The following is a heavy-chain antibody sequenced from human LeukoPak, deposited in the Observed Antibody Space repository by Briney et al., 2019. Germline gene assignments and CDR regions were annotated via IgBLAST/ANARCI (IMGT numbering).Heavy chain of an antibody. CDR1: GFTFRSHA. CDR2: IYENGGTT. V-gene: IGHV3-23*01. CDR3: AKDFRIGYSAHFDY. D-gene: IGHD2-21*01. J-gene: IGHJ4*02. Sequence: GGSLRLSCVGSGFTFRSHAMSWVRQAPEKGLEFVSGIYENGGTTYYADSVKGRFSISRDNSKNTLYLQMDSLRGEDTAVYYCAKDFRIGYSAHFDYWGQGAWSPSPQ.